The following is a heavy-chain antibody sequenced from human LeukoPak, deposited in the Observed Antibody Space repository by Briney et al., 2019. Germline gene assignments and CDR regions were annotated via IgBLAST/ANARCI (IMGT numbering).Heavy chain of an antibody. Sequence: SETLSLTCAVYGGSFSGSYWSWIRQPPGKGLEWIGEINHSGSTNYNPSLKSRVTISVDTSKNQFSLKLSSVTAADTAVYYCARGMDIVVVVAADYGMDVWGQGTTVTVSS. D-gene: IGHD2-15*01. CDR1: GGSFSGSY. CDR3: ARGMDIVVVVAADYGMDV. CDR2: INHSGST. J-gene: IGHJ6*02. V-gene: IGHV4-34*01.